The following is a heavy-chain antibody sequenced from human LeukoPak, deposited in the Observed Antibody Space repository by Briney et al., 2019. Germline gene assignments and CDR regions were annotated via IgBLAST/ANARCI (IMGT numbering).Heavy chain of an antibody. J-gene: IGHJ6*03. Sequence: GGSLRLSCAASGFTFGDYAMPWVRQAPGKGLEWVSLISWDGGSTYYADSVKGRFTISRDNSKNSLYLQMNSLRAEDTALYYCAKDGYCSSTSCYGWGYYYYYMDVWGKGTTVTVSS. CDR1: GFTFGDYA. CDR2: ISWDGGST. D-gene: IGHD2-2*01. CDR3: AKDGYCSSTSCYGWGYYYYYMDV. V-gene: IGHV3-43D*03.